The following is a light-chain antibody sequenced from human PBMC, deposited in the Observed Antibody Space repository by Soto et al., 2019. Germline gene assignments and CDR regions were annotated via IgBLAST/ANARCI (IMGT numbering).Light chain of an antibody. Sequence: QSVLTQPPSASGSPGQSVTISCTGTNSDVGGYNYVSRYQQYPGKAPKLIIYEVNERPSGVPDRFSGSKSGNTASLTVSGLQTADEADYYCSSYAGSNWYVFGTGTKLTVL. CDR2: EVN. V-gene: IGLV2-8*01. CDR1: NSDVGGYNY. J-gene: IGLJ1*01. CDR3: SSYAGSNWYV.